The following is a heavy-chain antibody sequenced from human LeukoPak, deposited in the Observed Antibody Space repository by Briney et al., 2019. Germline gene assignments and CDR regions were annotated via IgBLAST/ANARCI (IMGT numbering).Heavy chain of an antibody. Sequence: SETLSLTCAVYGGSFSSYYWSWIRQPPGKGLEWIGYIYHSGNTYYNPSLKSRVTISIHNSKNQFSLKVNSVTAADTAVYYCARDRNYYDSSGPPYYYSALDVWGQGTTVTVSS. CDR2: IYHSGNT. CDR3: ARDRNYYDSSGPPYYYSALDV. J-gene: IGHJ6*02. D-gene: IGHD3-22*01. CDR1: GGSFSSYY. V-gene: IGHV4-59*01.